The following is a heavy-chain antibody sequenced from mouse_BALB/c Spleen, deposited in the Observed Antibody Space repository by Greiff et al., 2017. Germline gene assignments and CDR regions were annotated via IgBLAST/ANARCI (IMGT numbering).Heavy chain of an antibody. D-gene: IGHD1-1*01. V-gene: IGHV2-9*02. CDR2: IWAGGST. Sequence: VQVVESGPGLVAPSQSLSITCTVSVFSLTSYGVHWVRQPPGKGLEWLGVIWAGGSTNYNSALMSRLSISKDNSKSQVFLKMNSLQTDDTAMYYCARDYYGAMDYWGQGTSVTVSS. CDR3: ARDYYGAMDY. J-gene: IGHJ4*01. CDR1: VFSLTSYG.